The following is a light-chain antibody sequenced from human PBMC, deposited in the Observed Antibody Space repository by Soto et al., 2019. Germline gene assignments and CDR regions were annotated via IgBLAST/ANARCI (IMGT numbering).Light chain of an antibody. J-gene: IGKJ1*01. CDR3: KQYTNNSNPWM. Sequence: DIRVTQSPPTLSASVGDRVTITCRASQTITTWMAWYQQKPGKDPKLLVYDASTLQSGVAARFSGSGSGTEFNLSISVLQPEDAAIDYCKQYTNNSNPWMFGQGTKVEI. CDR2: DAS. V-gene: IGKV1-5*01. CDR1: QTITTW.